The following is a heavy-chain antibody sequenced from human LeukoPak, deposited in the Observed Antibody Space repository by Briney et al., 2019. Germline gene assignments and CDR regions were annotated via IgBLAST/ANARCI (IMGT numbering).Heavy chain of an antibody. CDR2: ISTGSSDM. CDR3: ATGSSGYYSSHYDMAV. J-gene: IGHJ6*03. CDR1: GFTFNRFS. Sequence: GGSLRLSCAVFGFTFNRFSMNWVRQAPGKGLGWVGSISTGSSDMYYADSLKGRFTISRDDAKNSLYLQLNSLRTEDTAVYYCATGSSGYYSSHYDMAVWGKGTTVTVSS. D-gene: IGHD5-12*01. V-gene: IGHV3-21*01.